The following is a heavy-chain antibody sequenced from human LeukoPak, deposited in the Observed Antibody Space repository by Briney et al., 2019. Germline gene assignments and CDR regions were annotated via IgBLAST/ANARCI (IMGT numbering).Heavy chain of an antibody. CDR1: GFTFSSYN. D-gene: IGHD4-23*01. J-gene: IGHJ1*01. V-gene: IGHV3-21*01. CDR2: ISTTSNYI. CDR3: VYGGGYFQH. Sequence: GGSLRLSCAASGFTFSSYNMKWVRQAPGKGLEWVSFISTTSNYIYYADSVKGRFTISRDNGKNSLYLLMNSLRAEDTAVYYCVYGGGYFQHWGQGTLVTVSS.